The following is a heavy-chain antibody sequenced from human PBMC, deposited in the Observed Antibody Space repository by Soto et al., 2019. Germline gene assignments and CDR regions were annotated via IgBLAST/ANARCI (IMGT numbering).Heavy chain of an antibody. CDR2: IYYSGTT. CDR3: ASTYYNATTGPFDY. CDR1: GGSISSGGYY. V-gene: IGHV4-31*03. Sequence: QVQLQESGPGLVKPSQTLSLTCTVSGGSISSGGYYWSWIRQHPGKGLEWIGYIYYSGTTYYNPSIQSRVTISVDTSKNQFSLKLTSVTAADTAVYYCASTYYNATTGPFDYWGQGTLVTVSS. J-gene: IGHJ4*02. D-gene: IGHD3-22*01.